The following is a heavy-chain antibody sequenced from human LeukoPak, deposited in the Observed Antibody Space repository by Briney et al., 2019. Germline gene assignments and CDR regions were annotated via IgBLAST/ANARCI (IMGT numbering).Heavy chain of an antibody. D-gene: IGHD3-22*01. CDR3: ARPSSGSPSYAFDI. CDR1: GYTFTIYG. CDR2: ISAYNGNT. Sequence: GASVKVSCKASGYTFTIYGISWVRQAPGQGLEWMGWISAYNGNTNYAQKLQGRVTMTTDTSTSTAYMELRSLRSEDTAVYYCARPSSGSPSYAFDIWGQGTMVTISS. V-gene: IGHV1-18*01. J-gene: IGHJ3*02.